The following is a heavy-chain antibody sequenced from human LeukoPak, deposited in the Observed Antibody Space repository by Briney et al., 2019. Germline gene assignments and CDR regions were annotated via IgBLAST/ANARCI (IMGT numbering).Heavy chain of an antibody. CDR2: ISYDGSNK. CDR3: ARESMYYGPTDY. CDR1: GFTFSSYG. V-gene: IGHV3-30*03. J-gene: IGHJ4*02. D-gene: IGHD2-8*01. Sequence: PGGSLRLSCAASGFTFSSYGMHWVRQAPGKGLEWVAVISYDGSNKYYADSVKGRFTISRDNAKNTLYLQMNSLRAEDTAVYYCARESMYYGPTDYWGQGTLVTVSS.